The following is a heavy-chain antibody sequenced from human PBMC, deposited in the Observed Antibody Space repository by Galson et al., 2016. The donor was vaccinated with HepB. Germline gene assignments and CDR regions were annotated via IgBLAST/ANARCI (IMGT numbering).Heavy chain of an antibody. V-gene: IGHV1-69*13. CDR1: GGTLRSYA. CDR3: ARGLCSGSDCGGLTFAI. CDR2: IIPLFGAA. D-gene: IGHD2-15*01. J-gene: IGHJ3*02. Sequence: SVKVSCKASGGTLRSYAVTWVRQAPGQGLEWMGGIIPLFGAANYAEKFEGRVTITADEFMRTTYMELNSLTSEDTAVYYCARGLCSGSDCGGLTFAIWGQRTLVSVSS.